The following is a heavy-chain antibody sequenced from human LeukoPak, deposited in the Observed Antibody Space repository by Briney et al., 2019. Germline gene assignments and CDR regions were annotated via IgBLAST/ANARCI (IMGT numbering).Heavy chain of an antibody. J-gene: IGHJ4*02. V-gene: IGHV4-4*07. CDR1: GGSISGYY. Sequence: SETLSLTGTVSGGSISGYYWSWIRQPDGKGLEWIGRVFTSGSTNYNPSVKSRVTISIDKSKNEFYLNLNSVTATDTALYYCARERATVTTELDCWGQGILVTVSS. CDR2: VFTSGST. CDR3: ARERATVTTELDC. D-gene: IGHD4-17*01.